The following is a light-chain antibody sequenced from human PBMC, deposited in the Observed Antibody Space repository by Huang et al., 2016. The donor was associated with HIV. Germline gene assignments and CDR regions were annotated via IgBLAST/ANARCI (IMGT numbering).Light chain of an antibody. Sequence: EIVLTQSPGTLSLSPGERATLSCRASQSVSSDYLAWYQQKPGQAPRLLLYGASSRATGIPDRFSGSGSGTDFTLTISRLEPEDFAMYYCQQYGSPVAFGLGTKVEIK. CDR3: QQYGSPVA. CDR2: GAS. J-gene: IGKJ1*01. CDR1: QSVSSDY. V-gene: IGKV3-20*01.